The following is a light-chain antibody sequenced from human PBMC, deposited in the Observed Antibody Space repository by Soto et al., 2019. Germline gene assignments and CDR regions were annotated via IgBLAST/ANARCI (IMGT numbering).Light chain of an antibody. V-gene: IGLV2-8*01. J-gene: IGLJ2*01. CDR1: SSDVGGYNY. Sequence: QSALTQPPSASGSPGQSVTISCTGTSSDVGGYNYVSWYQQHPGKAPKLMIYEVSKRPSGVPDRFSGSKSGNTASLTVSGLQAEDEADYYCSSYVGSNKLVFGGGTKLTVL. CDR3: SSYVGSNKLV. CDR2: EVS.